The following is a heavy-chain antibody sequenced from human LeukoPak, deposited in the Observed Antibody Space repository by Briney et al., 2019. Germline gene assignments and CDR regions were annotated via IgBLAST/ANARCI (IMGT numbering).Heavy chain of an antibody. J-gene: IGHJ5*02. CDR2: VNPNSGDT. CDR1: GYTFSSYG. V-gene: IGHV1-2*02. Sequence: GASVKVSCKASGYTFSSYGISWVRQAPGQGLEWMGWVNPNSGDTNFAQYFQGRVTMTRDTSISTVYMELSRLRSDDTAVYYCARVGQWLVENDWFDPWGQGTLVTVSS. D-gene: IGHD6-19*01. CDR3: ARVGQWLVENDWFDP.